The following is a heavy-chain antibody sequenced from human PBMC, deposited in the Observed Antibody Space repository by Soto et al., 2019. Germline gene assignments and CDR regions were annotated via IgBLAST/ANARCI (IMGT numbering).Heavy chain of an antibody. V-gene: IGHV4-31*03. Sequence: SETLSLTCTVSGGSISSGGYYWSWIRQHPGKGLEWIGYTYYSGSTYYNPSLKSRVTISVDTSKNQFSLKLSSVTAADTAVYYCARAAIAAADPNNWFDPWGQGTLVTVSS. D-gene: IGHD6-13*01. CDR1: GGSISSGGYY. CDR3: ARAAIAAADPNNWFDP. CDR2: TYYSGST. J-gene: IGHJ5*02.